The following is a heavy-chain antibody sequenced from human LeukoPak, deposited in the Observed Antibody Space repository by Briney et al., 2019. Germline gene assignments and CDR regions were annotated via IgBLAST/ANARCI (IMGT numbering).Heavy chain of an antibody. V-gene: IGHV3-23*01. D-gene: IGHD6-19*01. CDR1: GFTFSSYA. J-gene: IGHJ2*01. CDR2: ISGGST. CDR3: AKVIGWDRYWYFDL. Sequence: PGGPLRLSCAASGFTFSSYAMSWVRQAPGKGLEWVSAISGGSTYYADSMKGRFTISRDNSKNTLYLQMNSLRAEDTAVYYCAKVIGWDRYWYFDLWGRGTLVTVSS.